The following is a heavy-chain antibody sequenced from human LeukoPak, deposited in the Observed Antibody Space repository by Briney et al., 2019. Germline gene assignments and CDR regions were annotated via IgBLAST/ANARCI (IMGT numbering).Heavy chain of an antibody. J-gene: IGHJ4*02. V-gene: IGHV3-74*01. D-gene: IGHD3-16*02. CDR3: ARITFGGVIDLDY. CDR2: INSDGRST. CDR1: GFTFSSYW. Sequence: GGSLRLPCAASGFTFSSYWMHWVRQAPGKGLVGVSRINSDGRSTNYADSVKGRFTISRDNAKNSLYLQMNSLRAEDTAVYYCARITFGGVIDLDYWGQGTLVTVSS.